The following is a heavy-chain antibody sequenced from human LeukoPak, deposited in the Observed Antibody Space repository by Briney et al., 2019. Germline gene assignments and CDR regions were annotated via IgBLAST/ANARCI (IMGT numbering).Heavy chain of an antibody. V-gene: IGHV1-69*13. CDR2: VIPIFGTA. J-gene: IGHJ6*04. CDR1: GGTFSSYA. D-gene: IGHD3-10*01. Sequence: SVKVSCKASGGTFSSYAISWVRQAPGQGLEWMGGVIPIFGTANYAQKFQGRVTITADESTSTAYMELSSLRSEDTAVYYCASTYGSGSYGDYYYYGMDVWGKGTTVTVSS. CDR3: ASTYGSGSYGDYYYYGMDV.